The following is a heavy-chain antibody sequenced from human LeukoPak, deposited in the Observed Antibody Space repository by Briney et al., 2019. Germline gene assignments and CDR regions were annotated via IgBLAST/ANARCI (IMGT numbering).Heavy chain of an antibody. D-gene: IGHD1-1*01. J-gene: IGHJ4*02. CDR2: FDPEDGET. CDR1: GYTFTGHY. V-gene: IGHV1-24*01. CDR3: ARAGVDWNYFDY. Sequence: EASVKVSCKASGYTFTGHYMHWVRQAPGKGLEWMGGFDPEDGETIYAQKFQGRVTMTEDTSTDTAYMELSSLRSEDTAVYYCARAGVDWNYFDYWGQGTLVTVSS.